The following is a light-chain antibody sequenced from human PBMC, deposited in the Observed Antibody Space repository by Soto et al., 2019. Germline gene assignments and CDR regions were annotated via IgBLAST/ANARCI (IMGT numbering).Light chain of an antibody. Sequence: QSVLTQPPSVSGAPGQRVTISCTGSSSNIGAGYDVHWYQQLPGTAPKVLIYGNSNRPSGVPDRFSGSKSGTSASLAITGLQAEDEADYYCKSSDSRLNGWVFGGGTKLPVL. J-gene: IGLJ3*02. CDR3: KSSDSRLNGWV. CDR1: SSNIGAGYD. V-gene: IGLV1-40*01. CDR2: GNS.